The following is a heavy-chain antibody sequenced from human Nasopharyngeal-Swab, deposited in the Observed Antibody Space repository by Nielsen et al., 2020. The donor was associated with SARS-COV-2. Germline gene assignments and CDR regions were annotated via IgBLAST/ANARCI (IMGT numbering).Heavy chain of an antibody. Sequence: SETLSLTCTVYGGSFSGYYWSWIRQPPGKGLEWIGEINHSGSTNYNPSLKSRVTISVDTSKNQSSLKLSSVTAADTAVYYCARGPRYCSGGSCYQVFYYYMDVWGKGTTVTVSS. D-gene: IGHD2-15*01. J-gene: IGHJ6*03. CDR1: GGSFSGYY. CDR2: INHSGST. CDR3: ARGPRYCSGGSCYQVFYYYMDV. V-gene: IGHV4-34*01.